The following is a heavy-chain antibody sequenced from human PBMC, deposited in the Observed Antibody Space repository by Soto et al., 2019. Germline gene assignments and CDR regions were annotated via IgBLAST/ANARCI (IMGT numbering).Heavy chain of an antibody. D-gene: IGHD3-9*01. Sequence: EVQLLESGGGLVQPGGSLRLSCAASGFTFSSYAMSWVRQAPGKGLEWVSAISGSGGSTYYADSVKGRFTISRDNSKNTLYLQMNSLRAEDTAVYYCARSGGPNYDILTRVDYWGQGTLVTVSS. J-gene: IGHJ4*02. CDR1: GFTFSSYA. CDR2: ISGSGGST. V-gene: IGHV3-23*01. CDR3: ARSGGPNYDILTRVDY.